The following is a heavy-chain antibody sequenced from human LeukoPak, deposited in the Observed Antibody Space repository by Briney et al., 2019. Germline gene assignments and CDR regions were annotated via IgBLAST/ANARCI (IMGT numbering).Heavy chain of an antibody. CDR2: FDPEDGET. D-gene: IGHD3-3*01. V-gene: IGHV1-24*01. CDR3: ATAPPRQLWSGYIDY. CDR1: GYTLTELS. Sequence: ASVTVSCTVSGYTLTELSMHWVRQAPGKGLEWMGGFDPEDGETIYAQKFQGRVTMTEDTSTDTAYMELSSLRSEDTAVYYCATAPPRQLWSGYIDYWGQGTLVTVSS. J-gene: IGHJ4*02.